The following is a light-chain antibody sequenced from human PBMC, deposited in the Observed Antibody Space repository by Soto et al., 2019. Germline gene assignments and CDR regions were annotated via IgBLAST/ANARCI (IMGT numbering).Light chain of an antibody. V-gene: IGKV3-20*01. CDR3: QQYGSSPIT. Sequence: EIVLTQSPGTLSLSPGERGTLSCRASQSVRSSYLAWYQQKPDQAPRLLIYGASSRATGIPDRFSGSESGTDFTLTVSRLEPEEFAVYYCQQYGSSPITFCQGTRLEIK. CDR1: QSVRSSY. CDR2: GAS. J-gene: IGKJ5*01.